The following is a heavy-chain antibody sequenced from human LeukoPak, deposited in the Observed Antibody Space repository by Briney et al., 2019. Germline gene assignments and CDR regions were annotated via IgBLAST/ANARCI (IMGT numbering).Heavy chain of an antibody. CDR1: GFSLSDLS. J-gene: IGHJ4*02. CDR3: ARSRLLLDY. CDR2: FDPEDGEL. D-gene: IGHD2-21*02. V-gene: IGHV1-24*01. Sequence: ASVKVSCKVSGFSLSDLSMNWVRQAPGKGLEWMGGFDPEDGELFYAQKFQGRVTMTGDTSTSTVYMELSSLRSEDTAVYYCARSRLLLDYWGQGTLVTVSS.